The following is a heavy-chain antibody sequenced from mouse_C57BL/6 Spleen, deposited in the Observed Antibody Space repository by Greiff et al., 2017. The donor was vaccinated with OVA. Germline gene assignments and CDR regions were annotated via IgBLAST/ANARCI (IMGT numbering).Heavy chain of an antibody. Sequence: EVPLQQSGPELVKPGASVKISCKASGYTFTDYYMNWVKQSHGKSLEWIGDINPNNGGTSYNQKFKGKATLTVDKSSSTAYMELRSLTSEDSAVYYCARSDYDLYYFDYWGQGTTRTVSA. CDR2: INPNNGGT. CDR3: ARSDYDLYYFDY. V-gene: IGHV1-26*01. D-gene: IGHD2-4*01. CDR1: GYTFTDYY. J-gene: IGHJ2*01.